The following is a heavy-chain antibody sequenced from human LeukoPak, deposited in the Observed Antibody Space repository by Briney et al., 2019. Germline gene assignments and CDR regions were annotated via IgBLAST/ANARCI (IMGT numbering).Heavy chain of an antibody. Sequence: GGSLRLSCAASGFTFSSYSMNWVRQAPGKGLEWVSCICSSSTYIYYADSVKGRFPISRDNAKNSLYLQMNSLRAEDTAVYYCARHITMIVVVITEDAFDIWGQGTMVTVSS. J-gene: IGHJ3*02. D-gene: IGHD3-22*01. CDR1: GFTFSSYS. CDR2: ICSSSTYI. CDR3: ARHITMIVVVITEDAFDI. V-gene: IGHV3-21*01.